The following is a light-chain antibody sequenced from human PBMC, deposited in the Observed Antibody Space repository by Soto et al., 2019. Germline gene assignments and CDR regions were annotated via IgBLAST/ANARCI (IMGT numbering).Light chain of an antibody. CDR1: QSVSNY. V-gene: IGKV3-11*01. CDR2: DAS. CDR3: QQRSNWYT. Sequence: EIVLTQSPATLSLSPGERATLSCRASQSVSNYLAWYQQKPGQAPRLLIYDASSRATGIPARFSGGGSGTDCTLTISSLEPEDFAVYYCQQRSNWYTFGQGTKLEIK. J-gene: IGKJ2*01.